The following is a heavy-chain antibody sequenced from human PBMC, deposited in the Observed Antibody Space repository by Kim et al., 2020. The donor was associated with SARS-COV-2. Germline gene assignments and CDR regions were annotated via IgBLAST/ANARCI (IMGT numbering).Heavy chain of an antibody. Sequence: GGSLTLSCAASGFTFSGSAIHWVRQASGKGLEWVGRIRAKAYSYATAYAASVKGRFTVSRDDSKNTAYLQMNSLETEDTAVYYCTRPEISTSYNYGMDVWRQGTTVTVS. CDR1: GFTFSGSA. CDR3: TRPEISTSYNYGMDV. V-gene: IGHV3-73*01. D-gene: IGHD2-2*01. J-gene: IGHJ6*02. CDR2: IRAKAYSYAT.